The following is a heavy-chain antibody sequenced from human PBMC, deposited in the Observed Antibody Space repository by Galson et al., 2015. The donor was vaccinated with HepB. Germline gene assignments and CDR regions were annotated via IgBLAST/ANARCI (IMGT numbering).Heavy chain of an antibody. CDR3: AASVEYSSSKGVFPPKN. CDR2: IVVGSGNT. Sequence: SVKVSCKASGFTFTSSAVQWVRQARGQRLEWIGWIVVGSGNTNYAQKFQERVTITRDMSTSTAYMELSSLRSEDTAVYYCAASVEYSSSKGVFPPKNWGQGTLVTVSS. CDR1: GFTFTSSA. J-gene: IGHJ4*02. V-gene: IGHV1-58*01. D-gene: IGHD6-6*01.